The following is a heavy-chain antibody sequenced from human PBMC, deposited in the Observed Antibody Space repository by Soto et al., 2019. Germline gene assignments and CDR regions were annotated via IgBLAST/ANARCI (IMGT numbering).Heavy chain of an antibody. CDR2: IGTSGSYI. D-gene: IGHD1-26*01. CDR1: GFIFSRYS. Sequence: GGYLRLSYAGSGFIFSRYSMNLVRQGPGKGLEWVSSIGTSGSYIYDTDSVKGRFTISRDNTKDSLYLQMNSLRAEDTAIYYCARGSAFIGLDYWGQGT. CDR3: ARGSAFIGLDY. J-gene: IGHJ4*02. V-gene: IGHV3-21*01.